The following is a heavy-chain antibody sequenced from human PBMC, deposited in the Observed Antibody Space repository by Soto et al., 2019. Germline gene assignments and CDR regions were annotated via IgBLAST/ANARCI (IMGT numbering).Heavy chain of an antibody. Sequence: PSETLSLPCTLSGGSISSGDYYWSWVRQPPGKGLEWIGYIYSSGSTYYNPSLKSRVTISVDTSKTQFSLKLSSLTAADPAVYYCARGGIAAGNWFDPWGQGTRVT. CDR2: IYSSGST. J-gene: IGHJ5*02. CDR1: GGSISSGDYY. V-gene: IGHV4-30-4*01. D-gene: IGHD6-13*01. CDR3: ARGGIAAGNWFDP.